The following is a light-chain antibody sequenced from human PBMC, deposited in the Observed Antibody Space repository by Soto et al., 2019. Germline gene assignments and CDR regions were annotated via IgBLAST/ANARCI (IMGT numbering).Light chain of an antibody. CDR3: QTWGSGIPVV. CDR2: LNSDGSH. J-gene: IGLJ2*01. Sequence: QLVLTQSPSASASLGASVKLTCTLSSGHSSYAIAWHQQQPEKGPRYLMKLNSDGSHSKGDGIPDRFSGSSSGAERYLTISSLQSEDEDDYYCQTWGSGIPVVFGGGTKVTVL. CDR1: SGHSSYA. V-gene: IGLV4-69*01.